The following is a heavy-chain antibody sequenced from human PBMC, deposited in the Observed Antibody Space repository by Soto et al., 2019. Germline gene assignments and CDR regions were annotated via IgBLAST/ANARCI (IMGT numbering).Heavy chain of an antibody. CDR2: INSDGSST. J-gene: IGHJ4*02. CDR1: GFTFSSYW. Sequence: GGSLRLSCAASGFTFSSYWMHWVRQAPGKGLVWVSRINSDGSSTSYADSVKGRFTISRDNAKNTLYLRMNSLRAEDTAVYYCARVSTVPYSSGWYYFDYWGQGTLVTVSS. D-gene: IGHD6-19*01. CDR3: ARVSTVPYSSGWYYFDY. V-gene: IGHV3-74*01.